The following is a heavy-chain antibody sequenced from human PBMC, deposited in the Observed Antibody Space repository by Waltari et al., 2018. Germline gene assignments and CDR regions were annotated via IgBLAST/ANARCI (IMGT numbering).Heavy chain of an antibody. CDR3: ARGGLGCDY. J-gene: IGHJ4*02. CDR2: INPDSGAT. CDR1: GYTFTGYY. D-gene: IGHD3-16*01. V-gene: IGHV1-2*02. Sequence: QVQLVQSGAEVKRPGASVRASCKASGYTFTGYYMHWVRQALGQGLEWRGGINPDSGATTSAKKLQGRATMTRATSISTAYMELSRLTSDDTALYYCARGGLGCDYWGQGTLVTVSS.